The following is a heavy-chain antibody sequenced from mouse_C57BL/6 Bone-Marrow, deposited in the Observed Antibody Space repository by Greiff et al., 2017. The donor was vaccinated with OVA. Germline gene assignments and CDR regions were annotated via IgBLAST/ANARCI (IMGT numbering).Heavy chain of an antibody. V-gene: IGHV1-69*01. J-gene: IGHJ1*03. CDR1: GYTFTSYW. CDR3: ARWDYDDPWDFDV. CDR2: IDPSDSYT. D-gene: IGHD2-13*01. Sequence: QVQLQQPGAELVMPGASVKLSCKASGYTFTSYWMHWVKQRPGQGLEWIGEIDPSDSYTNYNQKFKGKSTLTVDKSSSTAYMQLSSLTSEDSAVYYCARWDYDDPWDFDVWGTGTTVTVSS.